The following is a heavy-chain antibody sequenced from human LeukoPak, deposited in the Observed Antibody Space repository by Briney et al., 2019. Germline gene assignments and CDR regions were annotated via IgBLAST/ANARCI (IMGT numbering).Heavy chain of an antibody. Sequence: SVTVSCKASGGTFSSYAISWVRQAPGQGLEWMGGIIPIFGTANYAQKFQGRVTITADESTSTAYMELSSLRSEDTAVYYCARDRGYYGSGSSDALDIWGQGTMVTVSS. V-gene: IGHV1-69*01. CDR1: GGTFSSYA. CDR2: IIPIFGTA. J-gene: IGHJ3*02. D-gene: IGHD3-10*01. CDR3: ARDRGYYGSGSSDALDI.